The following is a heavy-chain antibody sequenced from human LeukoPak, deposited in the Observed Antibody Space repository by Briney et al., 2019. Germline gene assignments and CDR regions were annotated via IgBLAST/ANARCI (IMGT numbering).Heavy chain of an antibody. CDR3: ARDLAWGAFDY. CDR1: GFTFSSYW. Sequence: GGSLRLSCAASGFTFSSYWMHWVRQAPGKGLVWVSRINSDGSSTSYADSVKGRFTISRDDSKNTLSLQMNSLRVEDTAVYYCARDLAWGAFDYWGQGTLVTVSS. V-gene: IGHV3-74*01. CDR2: INSDGSST. J-gene: IGHJ4*02. D-gene: IGHD7-27*01.